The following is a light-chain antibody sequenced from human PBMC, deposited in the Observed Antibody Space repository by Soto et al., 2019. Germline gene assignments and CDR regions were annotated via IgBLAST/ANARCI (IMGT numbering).Light chain of an antibody. Sequence: DIQMTQSPSTLSASVGDRVTISCRASQSISSWLAWYQQKPGKAPKLLFSEASSFESGVTSRYSGSGSGTEFTITISSLQPDDFATYYCQQYNSYPRTFGQGTKVEIK. V-gene: IGKV1-5*03. CDR1: QSISSW. J-gene: IGKJ1*01. CDR3: QQYNSYPRT. CDR2: EAS.